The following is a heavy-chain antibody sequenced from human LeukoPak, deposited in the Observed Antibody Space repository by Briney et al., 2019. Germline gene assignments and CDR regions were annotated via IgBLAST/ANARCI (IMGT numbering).Heavy chain of an antibody. CDR2: ITSSSTYT. D-gene: IGHD1-26*01. J-gene: IGHJ6*03. CDR1: GFSFSSYN. CDR3: ARDPYSGTYGDTYYYSMDV. V-gene: IGHV3-21*01. Sequence: GGSLRLSCAASGFSFSSYNMNWVRQTPGKGLEWVSSITSSSTYTFYADSVKGRFTISRDNARDSQYLQMNSLRAEDTAVYYCARDPYSGTYGDTYYYSMDVWGKGTTVTIS.